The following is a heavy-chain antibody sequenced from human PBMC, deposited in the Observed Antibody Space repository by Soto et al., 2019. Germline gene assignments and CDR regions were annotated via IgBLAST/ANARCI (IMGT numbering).Heavy chain of an antibody. D-gene: IGHD1-26*01. CDR1: GGTFSSYA. V-gene: IGHV1-69*13. CDR3: ARKIIVGATLEVDYYGMDV. Sequence: GASVKVSCKASGGTFSSYAISWVRQAPGQGLEWMGGIIPIFGTANYAQKFQGRVTITADESTSTAYMELSSLRSEDTAVYYCARKIIVGATLEVDYYGMDVWGQGTTVTVSS. CDR2: IIPIFGTA. J-gene: IGHJ6*02.